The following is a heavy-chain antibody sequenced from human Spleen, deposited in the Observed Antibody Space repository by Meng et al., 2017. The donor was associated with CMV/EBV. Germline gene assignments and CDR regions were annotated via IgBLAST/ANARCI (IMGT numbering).Heavy chain of an antibody. J-gene: IGHJ4*02. CDR1: GFTFSSYS. V-gene: IGHV3-21*01. Sequence: GESLKISCAASGFTFSSYSMNWVRQAPGKGLEWVSSISSSSSYIYYADSVKGRFTISRDNAKNSLYLQMNSLRAEDTAVCYCARALGYDSSEFDYWGQGTLVTVSS. D-gene: IGHD3-22*01. CDR3: ARALGYDSSEFDY. CDR2: ISSSSSYI.